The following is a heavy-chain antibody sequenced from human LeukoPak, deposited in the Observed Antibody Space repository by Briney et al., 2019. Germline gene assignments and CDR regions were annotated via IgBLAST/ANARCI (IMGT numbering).Heavy chain of an antibody. V-gene: IGHV4-59*01. CDR1: GGSISSYC. CDR2: IYYSGST. D-gene: IGHD3-3*01. J-gene: IGHJ5*02. CDR3: ARGGPPVTIFGVVISWFDP. Sequence: SQTLSLTCTVSGGSISSYCWSWIRQPPGKGLEWIGYIYYSGSTNYNPSLKSRVTISLDTSKNQFSLKLSSVTAADTAVYYCARGGPPVTIFGVVISWFDPWGQGTLVTVSS.